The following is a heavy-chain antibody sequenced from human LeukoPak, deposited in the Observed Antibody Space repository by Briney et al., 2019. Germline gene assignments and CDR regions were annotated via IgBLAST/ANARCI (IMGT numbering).Heavy chain of an antibody. CDR1: GFSFSSYE. D-gene: IGHD3-10*01. J-gene: IGHJ4*02. CDR2: ISSSGGII. CDR3: ARDRNYGTKY. V-gene: IGHV3-48*03. Sequence: GGSLRLSCAASGFSFSSYEMNWVRQAPGKGLEWVSYISSSGGIIYYADSVKGRFTISRDNANNSLYLQMNSLRAEDAAVYYCARDRNYGTKYWGQGTLVTVSS.